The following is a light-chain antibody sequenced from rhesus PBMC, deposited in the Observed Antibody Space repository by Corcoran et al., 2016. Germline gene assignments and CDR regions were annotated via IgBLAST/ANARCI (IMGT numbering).Light chain of an antibody. CDR1: ENVNNY. CDR2: KAS. V-gene: IGKV1-74*01. J-gene: IGKJ3*01. Sequence: DIQMTQSPSSLSASVGDRVTITCRASENVNNYLNWYQQKPVKAPKLLIYKASTLQSGVPSRFSGRGSVSDYTFTISSLQPEDVATYYGQHGYGTPFTFGTVTKLDIK. CDR3: QHGYGTPFT.